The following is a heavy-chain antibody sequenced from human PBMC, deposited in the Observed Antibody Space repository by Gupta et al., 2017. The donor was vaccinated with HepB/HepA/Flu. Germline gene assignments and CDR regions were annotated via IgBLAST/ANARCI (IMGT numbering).Heavy chain of an antibody. Sequence: QVQLQQWGSGLLKPSETLSLTCAVYGGSFSGYYWSWIRQPPGKVLEWIGEINHSGRNNYNPALKSRVTISGDTSKNQLSLKLSSVTAEDTAVYYCARRGAKYSSGWYGHWGQGTLVTVSS. V-gene: IGHV4-34*01. CDR2: INHSGRN. J-gene: IGHJ4*02. D-gene: IGHD6-19*01. CDR1: GGSFSGYY. CDR3: ARRGAKYSSGWYGH.